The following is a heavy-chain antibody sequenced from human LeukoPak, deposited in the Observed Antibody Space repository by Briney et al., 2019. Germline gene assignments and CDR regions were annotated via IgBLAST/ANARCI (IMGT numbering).Heavy chain of an antibody. CDR3: AKGYLHCSSTSCPLDY. J-gene: IGHJ4*02. CDR1: GFTFSSYA. D-gene: IGHD2-2*01. CDR2: ISGSGGST. V-gene: IGHV3-23*01. Sequence: PGGSLRLSCAASGFTFSSYAMSWVRQAPGKGLEWVSAISGSGGSTYYADSVKGRFTISRDNSKNTLYLQMNSLRAEDTAVYYCAKGYLHCSSTSCPLDYWGQGTLVTVSS.